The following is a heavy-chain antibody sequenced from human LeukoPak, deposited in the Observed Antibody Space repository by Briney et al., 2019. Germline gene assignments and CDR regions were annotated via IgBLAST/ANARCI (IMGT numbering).Heavy chain of an antibody. CDR3: ARLMRYQLLFSDY. D-gene: IGHD2-2*01. V-gene: IGHV4-39*01. Sequence: SETLSLTCTVSGGSISISIYYWGSIRQPPGKGLEWIESIYYSGSTYYNPSLKSRVTISVDTSKNQFSLKLSSVTAAATAVYYCARLMRYQLLFSDYWGQGTLVTVSS. J-gene: IGHJ4*02. CDR2: IYYSGST. CDR1: GGSISISIYY.